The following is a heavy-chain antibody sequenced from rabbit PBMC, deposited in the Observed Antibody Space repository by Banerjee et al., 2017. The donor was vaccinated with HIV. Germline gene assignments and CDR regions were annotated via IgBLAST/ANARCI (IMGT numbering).Heavy chain of an antibody. D-gene: IGHD8-1*01. J-gene: IGHJ4*01. CDR1: GFTLSSYW. CDR2: TWTGSGTT. V-gene: IGHV1S45*01. Sequence: QEQLEESGGGLVKPEGSLTLTCTASGFTLSSYWMCWVRQAPGKGLEWIGCTWTGSGTTYYASWVNGRFSISKTSSTTMTLQMTSLTAADTATYFCGRRAGSSYYTLNLWGPGDPGHRL. CDR3: GRRAGSSYYTLNL.